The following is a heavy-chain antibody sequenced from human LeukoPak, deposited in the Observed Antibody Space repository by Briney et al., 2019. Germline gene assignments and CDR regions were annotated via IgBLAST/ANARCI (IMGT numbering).Heavy chain of an antibody. CDR2: FDPEDGET. J-gene: IGHJ4*02. Sequence: ASVKVSCKVSGYTLTELSMHWVRQAPGKGLEWMGGFDPEDGETIYAQKFQGRVTMTEDTSTDTAYMELSSLRSEDTAVYYCATQGYLVGAREPFDYWGQGTLVTVSS. CDR1: GYTLTELS. D-gene: IGHD1-26*01. CDR3: ATQGYLVGAREPFDY. V-gene: IGHV1-24*01.